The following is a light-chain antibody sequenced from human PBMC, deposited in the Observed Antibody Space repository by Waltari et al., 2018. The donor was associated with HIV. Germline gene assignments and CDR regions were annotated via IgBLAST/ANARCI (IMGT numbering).Light chain of an antibody. J-gene: IGLJ2*01. CDR1: ELANQH. Sequence: SSDLTQAPSVSVSPGQTASISCSGHELANQHVHWYQEKAGPAPVLVIYRDSERPLGIPERFSGSRSGSLATLTITGVLADDEADYYCQAAAPSGTSVAFGGGTKLTVL. CDR3: QAAAPSGTSVA. CDR2: RDS. V-gene: IGLV3-25*03.